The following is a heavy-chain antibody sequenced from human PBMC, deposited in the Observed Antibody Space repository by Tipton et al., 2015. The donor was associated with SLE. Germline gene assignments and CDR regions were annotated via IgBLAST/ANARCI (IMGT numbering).Heavy chain of an antibody. J-gene: IGHJ5*02. D-gene: IGHD6-13*01. CDR3: AKDVYSSSRYGWFDP. Sequence: SLRLSCAASGFTFSSYGMHWVRQAPGKGLEWVAIIWYDGSNEDYADSVKGRFTISRDNSKNTLYLQMNSLRAEDTAVYYCAKDVYSSSRYGWFDPWGQGTLVTVSS. V-gene: IGHV3-33*03. CDR2: IWYDGSNE. CDR1: GFTFSSYG.